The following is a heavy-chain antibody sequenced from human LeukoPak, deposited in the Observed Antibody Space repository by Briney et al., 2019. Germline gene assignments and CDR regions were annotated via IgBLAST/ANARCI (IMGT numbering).Heavy chain of an antibody. Sequence: SETLSLTCAVYGGSFSGYYWSWIRQPPGKGLEWIGEINHSGSTNYNPSLKSRVTISVDTSKNQSSLKLSSVTAADTAVYYCARGRVVVVPAAIRRNNWFDPWGQGTLVTVSS. J-gene: IGHJ5*02. CDR2: INHSGST. V-gene: IGHV4-34*01. D-gene: IGHD2-2*02. CDR1: GGSFSGYY. CDR3: ARGRVVVVPAAIRRNNWFDP.